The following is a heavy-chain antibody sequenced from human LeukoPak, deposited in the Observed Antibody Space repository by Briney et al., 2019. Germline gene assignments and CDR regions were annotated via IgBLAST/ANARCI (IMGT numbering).Heavy chain of an antibody. CDR3: ARQQLYCSSTSCCNG. CDR1: GYSISSGYY. J-gene: IGHJ4*02. V-gene: IGHV4-38-2*01. Sequence: SETLSLTCAVSGYSISSGYYWGWIRQPPGKGLEWIGSIYHSGSTYYNPSLKSRVTISVDTSKNQFSLKLSSVTAADTAVYYCARQQLYCSSTSCCNGWGQGTLVTVSS. CDR2: IYHSGST. D-gene: IGHD2-2*01.